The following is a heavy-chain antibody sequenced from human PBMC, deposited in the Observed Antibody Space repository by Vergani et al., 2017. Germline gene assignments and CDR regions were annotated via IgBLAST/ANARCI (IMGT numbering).Heavy chain of an antibody. Sequence: QVQLVESGGGVVQPGRSLRLSCAASGFTFSSYGMHWVRQAPGKGLEWVAVIWYDGSNKYYADSVKGRFTISRDNSKNSLYLQMNSLRAEDTAVYYCAREQVVVAAPDYWGQGTLVTVSS. CDR2: IWYDGSNK. CDR3: AREQVVVAAPDY. V-gene: IGHV3-33*01. D-gene: IGHD2-15*01. CDR1: GFTFSSYG. J-gene: IGHJ4*02.